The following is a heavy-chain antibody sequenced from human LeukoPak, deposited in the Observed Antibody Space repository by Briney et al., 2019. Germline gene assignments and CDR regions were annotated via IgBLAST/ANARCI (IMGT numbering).Heavy chain of an antibody. V-gene: IGHV1-2*02. D-gene: IGHD6-13*01. Sequence: GASVKVSCKASGYTFTGYYMHWVRQAPGQGLEWMGWINPNSGGTNYAQKFQGRVTMTRDTYISTAYMELSRLRSDDTAVYYCARADSSSWPSWAYSSMGPYYWGQGTLVTVSS. J-gene: IGHJ4*02. CDR3: ARADSSSWPSWAYSSMGPYY. CDR2: INPNSGGT. CDR1: GYTFTGYY.